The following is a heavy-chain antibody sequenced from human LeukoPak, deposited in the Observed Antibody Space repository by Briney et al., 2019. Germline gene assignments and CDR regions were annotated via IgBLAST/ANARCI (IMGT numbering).Heavy chain of an antibody. Sequence: SEILSLTCAVYGGSFSGYYWSWIRQPPGKGLEWIGEINHSGSTNYNPSLKSRVTISVDTSKNQFSLKLKSVTAADTALYYCARQNMYSIQVQHAFDIWGQGTMVTVSS. J-gene: IGHJ3*02. V-gene: IGHV4-34*01. CDR1: GGSFSGYY. CDR3: ARQNMYSIQVQHAFDI. CDR2: INHSGST. D-gene: IGHD2/OR15-2a*01.